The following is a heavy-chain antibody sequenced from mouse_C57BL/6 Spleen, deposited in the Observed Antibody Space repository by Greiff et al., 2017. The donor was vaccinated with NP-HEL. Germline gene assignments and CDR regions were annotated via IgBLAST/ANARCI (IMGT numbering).Heavy chain of an antibody. V-gene: IGHV1-52*01. J-gene: IGHJ1*03. CDR3: ARGVYYGSPWYFDV. Sequence: VQLQQSGAELVRPGSSVKLSCKASGYTFTSYWMHWVKQRPIQGLEWIGNIDPSDSETHYNQKFKDKATLTVDKSSSTAYMQLSSLTSEDSAVYYCARGVYYGSPWYFDVWGTGTTVTVSS. CDR1: GYTFTSYW. CDR2: IDPSDSET. D-gene: IGHD1-1*01.